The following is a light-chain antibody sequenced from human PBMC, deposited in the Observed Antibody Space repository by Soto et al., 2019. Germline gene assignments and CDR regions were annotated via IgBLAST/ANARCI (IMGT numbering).Light chain of an antibody. Sequence: DIQMTQSPSTLSASVGDRVTITCRASQNIENSLAWYQQTPGKAPKLLIYKASDLETGVPSRFSGSGSGTEFTLTISSLQPEDFVTYYCQQFASLVTFGGGTKVDIK. V-gene: IGKV1-5*03. CDR2: KAS. J-gene: IGKJ4*01. CDR3: QQFASLVT. CDR1: QNIENS.